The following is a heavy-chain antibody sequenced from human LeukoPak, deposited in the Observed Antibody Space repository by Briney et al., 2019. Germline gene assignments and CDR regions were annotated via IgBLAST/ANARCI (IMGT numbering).Heavy chain of an antibody. CDR3: ARGSKIFGVVIVDY. V-gene: IGHV3-74*01. J-gene: IGHJ4*02. CDR2: ISGDGSST. Sequence: GGSLRLSCVGSGFTFNTYWIHWVRQAPGKGLVWVSRISGDGSSTSYADSVKGRFTISRDNAKNTLYLQMNSLRAEDTAVYYCARGSKIFGVVIVDYWGQGTLVTVSS. D-gene: IGHD3-3*01. CDR1: GFTFNTYW.